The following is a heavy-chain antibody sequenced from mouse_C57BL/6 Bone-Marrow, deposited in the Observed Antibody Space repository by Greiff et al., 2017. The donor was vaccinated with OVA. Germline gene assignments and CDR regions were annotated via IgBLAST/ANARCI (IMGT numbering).Heavy chain of an antibody. J-gene: IGHJ2*01. Sequence: VQLQQSGPVLVKPGASVKMSCKASGYTFTDYYMNWVKQSHGKSLEWIGVINPYNGGTSYNQKFKGKATLTVDKSSSTAYMELNSLTSVDSAVYYCASPNFYYFDYWGQGTTLTVSS. D-gene: IGHD4-1*01. V-gene: IGHV1-19*01. CDR1: GYTFTDYY. CDR2: INPYNGGT. CDR3: ASPNFYYFDY.